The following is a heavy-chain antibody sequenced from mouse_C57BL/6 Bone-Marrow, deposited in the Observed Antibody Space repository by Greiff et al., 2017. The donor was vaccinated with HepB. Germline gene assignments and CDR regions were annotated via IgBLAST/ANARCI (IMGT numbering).Heavy chain of an antibody. CDR2: IWTGGGT. D-gene: IGHD1-1*01. V-gene: IGHV2-9-1*01. Sequence: VKLEESGPGLVAPSQSLSITCTVSGFSLTSYAISWVRQPPGKGLEWLGVIWTGGGTNYNSALKSRLSISKDNSKSQVFLKMNSLQTDDTARYYCARKSAYYGSISFYAMDYWGQGTSVTVSS. J-gene: IGHJ4*01. CDR3: ARKSAYYGSISFYAMDY. CDR1: GFSLTSYA.